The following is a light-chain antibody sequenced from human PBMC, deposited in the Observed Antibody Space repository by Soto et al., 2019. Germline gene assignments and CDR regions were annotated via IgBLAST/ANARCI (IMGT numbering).Light chain of an antibody. CDR2: GAS. CDR1: QSVSSNY. Sequence: EILLTQSPGTLSLSPGESATLSCRASQSVSSNYLAWYQQKPGQATRFLIYGASSRANGVPARFSGSVSGTDFTLTISSLQSEDFAVYYCQQYTNWHPITFGQGTRLEIK. CDR3: QQYTNWHPIT. V-gene: IGKV3D-20*02. J-gene: IGKJ5*01.